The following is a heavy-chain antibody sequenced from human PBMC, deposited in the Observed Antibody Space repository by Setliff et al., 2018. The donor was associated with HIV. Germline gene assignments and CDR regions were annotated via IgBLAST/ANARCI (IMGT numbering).Heavy chain of an antibody. D-gene: IGHD6-13*01. CDR2: IIPIFGTA. J-gene: IGHJ6*03. CDR1: GGTFSNYA. Sequence: SVKVSCKASGGTFSNYAISWVRQAPGQGLEWMGGIIPIFGTANYAQKFQGRVTITAGESTSTAYMELSSLRSEDTAVYFCARVRYTSSRTGDYCMDVWAKGTTVTVSS. V-gene: IGHV1-69*13. CDR3: ARVRYTSSRTGDYCMDV.